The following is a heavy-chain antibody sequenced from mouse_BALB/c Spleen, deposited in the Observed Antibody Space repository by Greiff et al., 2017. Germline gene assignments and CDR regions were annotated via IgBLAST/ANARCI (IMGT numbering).Heavy chain of an antibody. J-gene: IGHJ4*01. CDR2: ISNGGGST. V-gene: IGHV5-12-2*01. CDR3: ARERYAMDY. CDR1: GFTFSSYT. Sequence: EVQGVESGGGLVQPGGSLKLSCAASGFTFSSYTMSWVRQTPEKRLEWVAYISNGGGSTYYPDTVKGRFTISRDNAKNTLYLQMSSLKSEDTAMYYCARERYAMDYWGQGTSVTVSS.